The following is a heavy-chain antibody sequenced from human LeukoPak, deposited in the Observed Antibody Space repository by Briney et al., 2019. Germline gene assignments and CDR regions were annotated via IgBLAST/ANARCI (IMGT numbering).Heavy chain of an antibody. D-gene: IGHD3-16*01. CDR1: GYTFISND. V-gene: IGHV1-8*01. J-gene: IGHJ2*01. Sequence: GASVTVSCKASGYTFISNDINWVRQAPGQGLEWMGWMNPNSGNTGYAQKFQGRVTMTRNISISTAYMELSSLRSEDTAVYFCARFGDPFWNFDLWGRGTLITVSS. CDR2: MNPNSGNT. CDR3: ARFGDPFWNFDL.